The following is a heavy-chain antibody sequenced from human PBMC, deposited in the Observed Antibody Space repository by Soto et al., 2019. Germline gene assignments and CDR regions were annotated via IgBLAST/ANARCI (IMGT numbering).Heavy chain of an antibody. CDR2: ISSSSSYI. V-gene: IGHV3-21*01. CDR3: ARDQYYDFWSGYYTWFDP. Sequence: EVQLVESGGGLVKPGGSLRLSCAASGFTFSSYSMNWVRQAPGKGLEWVSSISSSSSYIYYADSVKGRFTISRDNAKNSLYLQMNSLRAEETAVYYCARDQYYDFWSGYYTWFDPWGQGTLVTVSS. CDR1: GFTFSSYS. D-gene: IGHD3-3*01. J-gene: IGHJ5*02.